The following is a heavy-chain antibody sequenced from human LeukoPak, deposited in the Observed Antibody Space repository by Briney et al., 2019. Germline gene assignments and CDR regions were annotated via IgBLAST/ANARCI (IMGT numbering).Heavy chain of an antibody. CDR2: INHSGST. V-gene: IGHV4-34*01. D-gene: IGHD3-22*01. Sequence: PSETLSLTCAAYGGSFSGYYRSWIRQPPGKGLEWIGEINHSGSTNYNPSLKSRVTISVDTSKNQFSLKLSSVTAADTAVYYCARADSYYDSSGYYHWGQGTLVTVSS. J-gene: IGHJ4*02. CDR3: ARADSYYDSSGYYH. CDR1: GGSFSGYY.